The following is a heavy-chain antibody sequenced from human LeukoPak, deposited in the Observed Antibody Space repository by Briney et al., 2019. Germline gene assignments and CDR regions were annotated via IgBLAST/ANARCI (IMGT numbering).Heavy chain of an antibody. V-gene: IGHV3-21*01. CDR2: ISENSKDI. CDR3: AREVEEAFDI. CDR1: GFTISSYS. Sequence: GGSLRLSCVASGFTISSYSMNWVRQAPGKGLEWVSSISENSKDIFYVDSVKGRFTISRDNAKNSLYLQMNSLRADDTAVYYCAREVEEAFDIWGQGTMVTVSS. J-gene: IGHJ3*02.